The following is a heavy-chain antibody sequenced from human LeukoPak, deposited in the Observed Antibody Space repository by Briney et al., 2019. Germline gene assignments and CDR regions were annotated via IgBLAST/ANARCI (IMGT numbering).Heavy chain of an antibody. D-gene: IGHD2-21*02. J-gene: IGHJ5*02. V-gene: IGHV4-4*02. CDR3: ARARWRQGWFDP. Sequence: SETLSLTCDVSRASISRGSWWSWVRQPPGKGLEWIGEFSHSGITNFNPSLKSRVTISVDKSRNQFSLNLISVTAADTAVYYCARARWRQGWFDPWGQGTLVTVSS. CDR1: RASISRGSW. CDR2: FSHSGIT.